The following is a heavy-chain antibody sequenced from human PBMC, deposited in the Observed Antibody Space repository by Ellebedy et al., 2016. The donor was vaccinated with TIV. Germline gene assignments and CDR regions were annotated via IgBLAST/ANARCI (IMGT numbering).Heavy chain of an antibody. CDR3: ARHWGFRFDS. CDR2: IRSIPYSGTT. Sequence: PGGSLRLSCTTSGFTFGDHAVSWVRQAPGKGLEWVGFIRSIPYSGTTEYAASVKGRFTISRDEANSIAHLQMNSLRTEDTAIYYCARHWGFRFDSWGQGTLVTVSS. D-gene: IGHD7-27*01. V-gene: IGHV3-49*04. J-gene: IGHJ4*02. CDR1: GFTFGDHA.